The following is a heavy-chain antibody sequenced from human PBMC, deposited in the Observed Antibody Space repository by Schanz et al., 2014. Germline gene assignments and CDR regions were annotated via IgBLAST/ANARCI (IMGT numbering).Heavy chain of an antibody. Sequence: QVQLVESGGGVVRPGRSLRLSCAASGFTFNNYGMHWVRQAPGKGLEWVAVIWYDGTDRYYADSVKGRLTISRDNSKNTLDLQMNSLRAEDTAVYYCAKGSMAARPLLPTDYYFYGTDIWGQGTTVTVSS. CDR1: GFTFNNYG. J-gene: IGHJ6*02. V-gene: IGHV3-33*06. CDR3: AKGSMAARPLLPTDYYFYGTDI. D-gene: IGHD6-6*01. CDR2: IWYDGTDR.